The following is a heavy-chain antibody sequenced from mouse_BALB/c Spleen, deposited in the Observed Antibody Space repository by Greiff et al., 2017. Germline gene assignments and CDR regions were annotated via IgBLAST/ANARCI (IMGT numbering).Heavy chain of an antibody. D-gene: IGHD1-2*01. CDR3: ARGTATDYYAMDY. Sequence: EVKVVESGGGLVQPGGSRKLSCAASGFTFSDYGMAWVRQAPGKGPEWVAFISNLAYSIYYADTVTGRFTISRENAKNTLYLEMSSLRSEDTAMYYCARGTATDYYAMDYWGQGTSVTVSS. V-gene: IGHV5-15*02. J-gene: IGHJ4*01. CDR1: GFTFSDYG. CDR2: ISNLAYSI.